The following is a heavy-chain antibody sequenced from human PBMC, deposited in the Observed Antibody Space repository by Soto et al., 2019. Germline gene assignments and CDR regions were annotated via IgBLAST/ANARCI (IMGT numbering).Heavy chain of an antibody. V-gene: IGHV3-72*01. J-gene: IGHJ6*02. CDR1: GLIFSDYH. Sequence: EVQLVESGGGLVQPGGSLRLSCAASGLIFSDYHMDWVRQAPGKGLEWVGRIRRKANSYTTEYAASVKGRFTISRDDSKNLLSLQMNSLKTEHTAVYYCAMLGGWSGGSNDMDVWGQGTTVTVSS. CDR3: AMLGGWSGGSNDMDV. CDR2: IRRKANSYTT. D-gene: IGHD6-19*01.